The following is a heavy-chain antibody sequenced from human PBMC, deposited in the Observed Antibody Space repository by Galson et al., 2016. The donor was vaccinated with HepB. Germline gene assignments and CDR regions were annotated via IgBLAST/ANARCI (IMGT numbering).Heavy chain of an antibody. Sequence: SLRLSCAASGFTFSSYAMSWVRQAPGKGLEWVSAISGNGDSIYYADSVRGRFTTSRDNSKNTLFLQINSLRAEDTAVFYCAKDVHYDFWSALHNYFEYWGQGTLVTVSS. CDR2: ISGNGDSI. J-gene: IGHJ4*02. CDR1: GFTFSSYA. D-gene: IGHD3-3*01. CDR3: AKDVHYDFWSALHNYFEY. V-gene: IGHV3-23*01.